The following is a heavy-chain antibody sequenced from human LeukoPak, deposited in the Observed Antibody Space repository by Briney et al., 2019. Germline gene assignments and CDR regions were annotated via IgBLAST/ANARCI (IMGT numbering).Heavy chain of an antibody. Sequence: SETLSLTCTVSGGSISSYYWSWIRQPPGKGLEWIGYIDYSGSTNYNPSLKSRVTISVDTSKNQFSLKLSSVTAADTAVYYCARVRSSGARYYFDYWGQGTLVTVSS. CDR3: ARVRSSGARYYFDY. J-gene: IGHJ4*02. CDR2: IDYSGST. CDR1: GGSISSYY. D-gene: IGHD2-15*01. V-gene: IGHV4-59*01.